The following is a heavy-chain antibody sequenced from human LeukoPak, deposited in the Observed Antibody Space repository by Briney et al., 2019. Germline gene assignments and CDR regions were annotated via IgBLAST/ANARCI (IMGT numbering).Heavy chain of an antibody. Sequence: GGSLRLSCASSGFTFNNYGMSWVRLAPGKGLEWVSGISGSGDNTYYADSVKGRFTISRDSSRDTLYLQMNSLRAEDTAVYYCAKSRSAVAVTGSNYWGHGTLVTVSS. D-gene: IGHD6-19*01. J-gene: IGHJ4*01. CDR1: GFTFNNYG. V-gene: IGHV3-23*01. CDR3: AKSRSAVAVTGSNY. CDR2: ISGSGDNT.